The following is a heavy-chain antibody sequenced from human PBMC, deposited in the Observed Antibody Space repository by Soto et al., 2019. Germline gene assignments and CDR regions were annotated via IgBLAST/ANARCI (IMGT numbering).Heavy chain of an antibody. CDR3: ARDRASGVVTFYYYYYYGMDV. CDR1: GYTFTSYY. Sequence: GASVKVSCKASGYTFTSYYMHWVRQAPGQGLEWMGIINPSGGSTSYAQKFQGRVTMTRDTSTSTVYMELSSLRSEDTAVYYCARDRASGVVTFYYYYYYGMDVWGQGTTVTVSS. D-gene: IGHD2-15*01. CDR2: INPSGGST. J-gene: IGHJ6*02. V-gene: IGHV1-46*01.